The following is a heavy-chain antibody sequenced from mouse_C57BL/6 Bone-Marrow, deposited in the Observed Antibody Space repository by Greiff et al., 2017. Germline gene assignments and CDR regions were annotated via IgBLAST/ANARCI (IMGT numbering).Heavy chain of an antibody. J-gene: IGHJ3*01. CDR3: ARSENYGSKSWFAY. CDR1: GFSLTSYG. Sequence: VMLVESGPGLVQPSQSLSITCTVSGFSLTSYGVHWVRQSPGKGLEWLGVIWSGGSTDYNAAFISRLSISKDNSKSQVFFKMNRLKADDTAIYYGARSENYGSKSWFAYWGQGTLVTVSA. V-gene: IGHV2-2*01. D-gene: IGHD1-1*01. CDR2: IWSGGST.